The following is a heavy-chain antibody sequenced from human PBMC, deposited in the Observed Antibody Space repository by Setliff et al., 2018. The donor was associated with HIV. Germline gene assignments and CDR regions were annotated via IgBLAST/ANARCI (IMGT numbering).Heavy chain of an antibody. J-gene: IGHJ4*02. CDR2: ISDTGDYI. CDR3: AKTIAALDY. CDR1: AFTFNKYA. Sequence: PGGSLRLSCTASAFTFNKYAMAWVRQAPGKGLEWVSAISDTGDYIYYADSVKGRFTISRDNSADTVYLQMTGLRVEDTAVYFCAKTIAALDYWGQGTPVTVSS. V-gene: IGHV3-23*01. D-gene: IGHD6-13*01.